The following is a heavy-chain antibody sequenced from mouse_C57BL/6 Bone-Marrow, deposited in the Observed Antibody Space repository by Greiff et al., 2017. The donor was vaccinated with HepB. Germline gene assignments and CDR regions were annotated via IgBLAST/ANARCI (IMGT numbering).Heavy chain of an antibody. V-gene: IGHV1-81*01. CDR1: TSYG. Sequence: QVQLKESGAELARPGASVKLSFTSYGISWVKQRTGQGLEWIGEIYPRSGNTYYNEKFKGKATLTADKSSSTAYMELRSLTSEDSAVYFCARRAYRDYWGQGTTLTVSS. J-gene: IGHJ2*01. CDR3: ARRAYRDY. D-gene: IGHD2-10*01. CDR2: IYPRSGNT.